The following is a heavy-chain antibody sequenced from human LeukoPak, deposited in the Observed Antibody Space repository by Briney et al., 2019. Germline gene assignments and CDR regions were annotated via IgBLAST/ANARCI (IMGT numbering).Heavy chain of an antibody. V-gene: IGHV3-21*01. D-gene: IGHD3-22*01. CDR2: ISSSSSYT. J-gene: IGHJ4*02. Sequence: GGSLRLSCAASGFTFSSYSMNWVRQAPGKGLEWVSSISSSSSYTYYADSVKGRFTISRDNAKNSPYLQMNSLRAEDTAVYYCARDPSRGYYYDSSEAYWGQGTLVTVSS. CDR3: ARDPSRGYYYDSSEAY. CDR1: GFTFSSYS.